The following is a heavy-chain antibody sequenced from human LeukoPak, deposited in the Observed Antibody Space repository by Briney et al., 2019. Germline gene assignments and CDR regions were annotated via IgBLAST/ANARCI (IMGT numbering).Heavy chain of an antibody. D-gene: IGHD6-19*01. Sequence: SGTLSLTCAVSGGSISSSNWWSWVRQPPGKVLEWIGEIYHSGSTNYNPSLKSRVTISVDKSKSQFSLKLSSVTAADTAVYYCAKHHTTVGIAVAGNEDWFDPWGQGTLVTVSS. CDR2: IYHSGST. CDR3: AKHHTTVGIAVAGNEDWFDP. V-gene: IGHV4-4*02. J-gene: IGHJ5*02. CDR1: GGSISSSNW.